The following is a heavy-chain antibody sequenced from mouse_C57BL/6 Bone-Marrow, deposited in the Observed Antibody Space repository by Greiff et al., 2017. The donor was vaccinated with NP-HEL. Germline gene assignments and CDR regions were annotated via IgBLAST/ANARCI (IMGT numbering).Heavy chain of an antibody. CDR3: TRDVYGYAWFAY. V-gene: IGHV5-9-1*02. J-gene: IGHJ3*01. D-gene: IGHD2-2*01. CDR2: ISSGGDYI. CDR1: GFTFSSYA. Sequence: EVKVVESGEGLVKPGGSLKLSCAAPGFTFSSYAMSWVRQTPEKRLEWVAYISSGGDYIYYADTVKGRFTISRDNARNTLYLQMSSLKSEDTAMYYCTRDVYGYAWFAYWGQGTLVTVSA.